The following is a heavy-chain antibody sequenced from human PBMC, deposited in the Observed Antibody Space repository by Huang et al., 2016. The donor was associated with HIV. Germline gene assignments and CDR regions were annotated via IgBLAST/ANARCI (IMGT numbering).Heavy chain of an antibody. CDR1: GGSISSSSYY. J-gene: IGHJ6*02. V-gene: IGHV4-39*01. CDR2: IYYRGNT. Sequence: LQLQESGPGLVKSSETLSLICTVSGGSISSSSYYWGWIRQPPGKGTDRVGSIYYRGNTYYNPPLKSRVTISVDTSKNQFSLKVNSVTAADTAVYYCARHGRVAGHYYNNMDVWGRGTTVTVSS. CDR3: ARHGRVAGHYYNNMDV. D-gene: IGHD6-19*01.